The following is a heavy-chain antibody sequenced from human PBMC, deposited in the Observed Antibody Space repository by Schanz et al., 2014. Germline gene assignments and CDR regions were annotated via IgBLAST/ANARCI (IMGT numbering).Heavy chain of an antibody. CDR1: GGYISASS. CDR2: IYYSGST. D-gene: IGHD6-13*01. CDR3: ARDPGYSGQYGLDV. J-gene: IGHJ6*02. Sequence: QVQLQESGPGLVKPSETLSLTCTVSGGYISASSFFRIWQPPGKGLEWIAYIYYSGSTNYNPSLRGRVTISLDTSKNQFSLKLRSVTSADTAVYYCARDPGYSGQYGLDVWGQGTTVTVSS. V-gene: IGHV4-59*01.